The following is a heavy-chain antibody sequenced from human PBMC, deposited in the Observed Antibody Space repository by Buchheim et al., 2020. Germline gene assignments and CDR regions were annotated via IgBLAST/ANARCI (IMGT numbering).Heavy chain of an antibody. CDR3: ASLLWFGELLPNQGGDY. Sequence: QVQLVESGGGVVQPGRSLRLSCAASGFTFSSYAMHWVRQAPGKGLEWVAVISYDGSNKYYADSVKGRFTISRDNSKNTPYLQMNSLRAEDTAVYYCASLLWFGELLPNQGGDYWGQGTL. V-gene: IGHV3-30-3*01. J-gene: IGHJ4*02. D-gene: IGHD3-10*01. CDR1: GFTFSSYA. CDR2: ISYDGSNK.